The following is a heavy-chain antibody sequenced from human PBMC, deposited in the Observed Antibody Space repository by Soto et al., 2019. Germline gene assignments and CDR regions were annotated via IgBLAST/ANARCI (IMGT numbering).Heavy chain of an antibody. D-gene: IGHD3-3*01. CDR2: ISDSGGRT. V-gene: IGHV3-23*01. CDR3: TKGGVRFLEWLGDV. CDR1: GFSFISYA. Sequence: DVQLLESGGGLVQPGKSLRLSCAASGFSFISYAMSWVRQVPGKRLEWVSSISDSGGRTFYAESVEGRFTISRDDSTSPLFLQMNSLRAEDTAIYYCTKGGVRFLEWLGDVWGQGTTVTVSS. J-gene: IGHJ6*02.